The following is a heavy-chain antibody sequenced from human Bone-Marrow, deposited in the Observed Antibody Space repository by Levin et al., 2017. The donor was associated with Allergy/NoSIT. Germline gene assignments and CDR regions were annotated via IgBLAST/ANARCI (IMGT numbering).Heavy chain of an antibody. Sequence: SLKISCAASGFIFDESAMHWVRQAPGKGLEWVSGISWNSGRIDYADSVKGRFTISRDNAKNSLHLQMDSLKPEDTAFYYCVKERGIVGATGNFDFWGQGTLVTVSS. V-gene: IGHV3-9*01. J-gene: IGHJ4*02. CDR1: GFIFDESA. CDR3: VKERGIVGATGNFDF. CDR2: ISWNSGRI. D-gene: IGHD1-26*01.